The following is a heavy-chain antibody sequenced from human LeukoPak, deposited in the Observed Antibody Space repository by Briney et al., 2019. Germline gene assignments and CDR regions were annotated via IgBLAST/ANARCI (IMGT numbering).Heavy chain of an antibody. CDR1: GFTFSSYG. CDR2: ISYDGSNK. V-gene: IGHV3-30*18. CDR3: AKVAMIVVATAWFDP. D-gene: IGHD3-22*01. Sequence: GGSLRLSCAASGFTFSSYGMHWVCQAPGKGLEWVAVISYDGSNKYYADSVKGRFTISRDNSKNTLYLQMNSLRAEDTAVYYCAKVAMIVVATAWFDPWGQGTLVTVSS. J-gene: IGHJ5*02.